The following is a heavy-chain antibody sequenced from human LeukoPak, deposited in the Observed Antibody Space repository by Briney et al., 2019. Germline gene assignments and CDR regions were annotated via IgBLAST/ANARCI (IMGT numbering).Heavy chain of an antibody. CDR1: GYTFSSYY. CDR3: ARAAGVVVAATHFDC. J-gene: IGHJ4*02. Sequence: GASVKVSCKTSGYTFSSYYLEWVRQAPRQGLEWMGIIDPSGGDTSYAQKFQGRVTMTRDTSTSTIYMELSSLRSEDTAVYYCARAAGVVVAATHFDCWGQGTLVTVSS. V-gene: IGHV1-46*03. CDR2: IDPSGGDT. D-gene: IGHD2-15*01.